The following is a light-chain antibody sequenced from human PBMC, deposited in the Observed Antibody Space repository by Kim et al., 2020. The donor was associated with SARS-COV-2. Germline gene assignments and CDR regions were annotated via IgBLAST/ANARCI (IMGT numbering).Light chain of an antibody. V-gene: IGLV3-25*03. CDR2: KDS. CDR3: QSADSSGTFYVV. J-gene: IGLJ2*01. Sequence: SYELTQPPSVSVSPGQTARITCSGDALPKQYAYWYQQKPGQAPVLVIYKDSERPSGIPERFSGSSSGTTVTLTISGVQAEDEAAYYCQSADSSGTFYVV. CDR1: ALPKQY.